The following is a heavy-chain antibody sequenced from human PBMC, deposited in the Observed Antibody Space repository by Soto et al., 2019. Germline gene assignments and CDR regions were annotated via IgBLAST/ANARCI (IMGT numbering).Heavy chain of an antibody. D-gene: IGHD2-8*01. J-gene: IGHJ6*04. CDR1: GYSFTDYH. CDR3: ARGDSTDCSKGVCSFFDNHDMHV. Sequence: AAVKFSCKASGYSFTDYHIHWVRQAPGQVLDWLGRINPKSGGTSTAQKFQGWVTRTTDTSISTASMELTRLTSDDTAIYYCARGDSTDCSKGVCSFFDNHDMHVWG. CDR2: INPKSGGT. V-gene: IGHV1-2*04.